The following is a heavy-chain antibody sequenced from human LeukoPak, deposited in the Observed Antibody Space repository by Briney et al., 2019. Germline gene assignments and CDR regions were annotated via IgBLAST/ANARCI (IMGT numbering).Heavy chain of an antibody. Sequence: GRSLRHSCAASGFTFSSYGMHWVRQAPGKGLEWVAVISYDGSNKYYADSVKGRFTISRDNSKNTLYLQMNSLRAEDTALYYCAKSLTDYYGSGSYQDYWGQGTLVTVSS. V-gene: IGHV3-30*18. CDR2: ISYDGSNK. D-gene: IGHD3-10*01. J-gene: IGHJ4*02. CDR1: GFTFSSYG. CDR3: AKSLTDYYGSGSYQDY.